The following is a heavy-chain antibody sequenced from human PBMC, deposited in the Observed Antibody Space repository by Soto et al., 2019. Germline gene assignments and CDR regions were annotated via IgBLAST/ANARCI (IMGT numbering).Heavy chain of an antibody. V-gene: IGHV4-4*02. J-gene: IGHJ5*02. CDR2: IYHSGST. CDR1: GDSISSVNW. Sequence: SETLSLTCGVSGDSISSVNWWSGVRQSPGKGLEWIGEIYHSGSTNFNPSLQSRVTMSVDKSKNEFSLQLTSVTAADAAVYYCATFSGFFTISPFDAWGQGILVTVSS. D-gene: IGHD2-8*01. CDR3: ATFSGFFTISPFDA.